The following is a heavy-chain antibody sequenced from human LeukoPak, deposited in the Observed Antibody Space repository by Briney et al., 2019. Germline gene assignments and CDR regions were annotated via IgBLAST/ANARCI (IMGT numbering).Heavy chain of an antibody. CDR1: GYTFTDHY. J-gene: IGHJ4*02. V-gene: IGHV1-2*02. Sequence: ASVKVSCKASGYTFTDHYIHWVRQAPGQGLEWMGWLNPSDNGVNYAQKFKGRVAMTRDTSISTAYVEVTRLTSDDTAVYYCTTNAAALDYWDQGTLVTVSS. D-gene: IGHD6-13*01. CDR3: TTNAAALDY. CDR2: LNPSDNGV.